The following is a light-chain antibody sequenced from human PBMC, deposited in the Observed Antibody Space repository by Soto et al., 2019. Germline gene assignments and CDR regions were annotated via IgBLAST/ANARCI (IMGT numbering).Light chain of an antibody. Sequence: EIVMTQSPATLSVSLGERATLSCRASQSVSTNLAWYQQKPGQAPRLLIFDASTRATGISARFSGSGSETQFSLTISRLQSEDFAVYYCQQYHNWPSYAFGQGTKVDIK. CDR2: DAS. CDR3: QQYHNWPSYA. J-gene: IGKJ2*01. V-gene: IGKV3-15*01. CDR1: QSVSTN.